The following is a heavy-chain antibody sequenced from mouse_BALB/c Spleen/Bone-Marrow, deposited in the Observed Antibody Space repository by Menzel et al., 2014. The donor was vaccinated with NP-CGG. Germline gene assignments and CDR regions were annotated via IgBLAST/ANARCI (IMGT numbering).Heavy chain of an antibody. CDR1: GYTFSSYW. V-gene: IGHV1-9*01. CDR3: ARSDYGD. Sequence: VHLVESGAELMKPGASVKISCKATGYTFSSYWIEWVKQRPGHGLEWIGEILPGSGSTNYNEKFKGKATFTADTSSNTAYMQLSSLTSEDSAVDSCARSDYGDWGQGTTLTVSS. D-gene: IGHD1-1*01. J-gene: IGHJ2*01. CDR2: ILPGSGST.